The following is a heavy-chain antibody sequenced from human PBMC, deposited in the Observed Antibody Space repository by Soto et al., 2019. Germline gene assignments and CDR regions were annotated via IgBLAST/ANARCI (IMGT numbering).Heavy chain of an antibody. CDR3: ASSHSGSYYKGNFYYFDY. CDR1: GSTFSSHA. D-gene: IGHD3-10*01. CDR2: IIPIFGTA. V-gene: IGHV1-69*13. Sequence: SVKVSCQASGSTFSSHAIRWVRQAPGQGLEWMGGIIPIFGTANYAQKFQGRVTITADESTSTAYMELSSLRSEDTAVYYCASSHSGSYYKGNFYYFDYWGQGTLVTVSS. J-gene: IGHJ4*02.